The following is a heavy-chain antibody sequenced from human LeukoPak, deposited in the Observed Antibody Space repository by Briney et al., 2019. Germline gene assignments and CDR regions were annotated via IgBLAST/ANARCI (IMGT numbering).Heavy chain of an antibody. CDR2: INHGGST. CDR1: GGSFSGYY. Sequence: PSETLSLTCAVYGGSFSGYYWSWIRQPPGKGLEWIGEINHGGSTNYNPSLKSRVTISVDTSKNQFSLKLSSVTAADTAVYYCARGLYSSSWYFSYWGQGTLVTVSS. D-gene: IGHD6-13*01. J-gene: IGHJ4*02. V-gene: IGHV4-34*01. CDR3: ARGLYSSSWYFSY.